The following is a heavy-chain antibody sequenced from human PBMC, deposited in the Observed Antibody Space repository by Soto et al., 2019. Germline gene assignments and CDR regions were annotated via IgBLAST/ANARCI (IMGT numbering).Heavy chain of an antibody. V-gene: IGHV3-21*01. J-gene: IGHJ5*02. CDR2: ISSNSAYI. Sequence: SLRLSCAASGFTFSSYWMSWVRQAPGKGLEWVSTISSNSAYIYYTDALRGRFTISRDNAKNSLHLQMNSLRAEDTAVYYCTRDASRDSSARGWFDPWGPGTLVTVSS. D-gene: IGHD6-13*01. CDR3: TRDASRDSSARGWFDP. CDR1: GFTFSSYW.